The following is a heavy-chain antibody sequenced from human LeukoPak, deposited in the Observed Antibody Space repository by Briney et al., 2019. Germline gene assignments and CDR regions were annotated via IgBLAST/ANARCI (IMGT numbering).Heavy chain of an antibody. D-gene: IGHD3-22*01. CDR2: IYHSGST. V-gene: IGHV4-38-2*02. Sequence: PSETLSLTCTVSGYSISSGYYWGWIRQPPGKGLEWIGRIYHSGSTYYNPSLKSRVTISVDTYKKKFSLKLSSVTAADTAVYYCARVLPAVYYYDSSEAAFDIWGQGTMVTVSS. CDR1: GYSISSGYY. CDR3: ARVLPAVYYYDSSEAAFDI. J-gene: IGHJ3*02.